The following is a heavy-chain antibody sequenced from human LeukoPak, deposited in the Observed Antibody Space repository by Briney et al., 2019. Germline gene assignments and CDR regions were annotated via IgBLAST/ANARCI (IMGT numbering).Heavy chain of an antibody. CDR1: GGSISSYY. CDR3: AAQPGWYSGSYGGMEAFDI. V-gene: IGHV4-59*08. Sequence: SETLSLTCSVSGGSISSYYWSWIRQPPGKGLEWIGYIYYSGSTNYNPSLKSRVTISVDTSKNQFSLKLSSVTAADTAVYYCAAQPGWYSGSYGGMEAFDIWGQGTMVTVSS. D-gene: IGHD1-26*01. J-gene: IGHJ3*02. CDR2: IYYSGST.